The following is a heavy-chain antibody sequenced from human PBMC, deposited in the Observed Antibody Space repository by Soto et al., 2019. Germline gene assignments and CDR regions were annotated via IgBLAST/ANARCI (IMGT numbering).Heavy chain of an antibody. Sequence: QVQLQESGPGLVKPSGTLSLTCGVSGGSISTRDWWSWVRQPPGTGLEWIGEIFHSGSTHYNPSLRGRVSISVDKSKSKFSLKLTSVTAADTDVYFCARMGYCSGGRCYPAYYGMDVWGQGTTVTVSS. J-gene: IGHJ6*02. V-gene: IGHV4-4*02. CDR1: GGSISTRDW. D-gene: IGHD2-15*01. CDR2: IFHSGST. CDR3: ARMGYCSGGRCYPAYYGMDV.